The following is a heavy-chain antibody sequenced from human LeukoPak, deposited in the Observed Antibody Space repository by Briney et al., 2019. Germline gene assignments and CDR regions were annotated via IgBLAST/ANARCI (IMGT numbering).Heavy chain of an antibody. D-gene: IGHD3-16*01. V-gene: IGHV1-69*04. Sequence: SVKVSCKTSGYTFTGYFLHWVRQTPGQGLEWMGRIIPILGIANYAQKFQGRVTITADKSTSTAYMELSSLRSEDTAVYYCARDRFGEIVTVNWGQGTLVTVSS. CDR3: ARDRFGEIVTVN. CDR2: IIPILGIA. J-gene: IGHJ4*02. CDR1: GYTFTGYF.